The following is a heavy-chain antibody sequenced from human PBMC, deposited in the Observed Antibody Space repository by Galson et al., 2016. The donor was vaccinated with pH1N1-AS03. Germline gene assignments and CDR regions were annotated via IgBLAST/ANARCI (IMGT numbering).Heavy chain of an antibody. Sequence: SLRLSCAASGFTFGAFWMSWVRQAPGKGLEWVANIKEDGSDQHYVDSVKGRFTISRDNAKKSLFLQMNSLTADDTAVYYCARTRGVLQSSGEMLSYFDYWGLGSLVTVSS. CDR3: ARTRGVLQSSGEMLSYFDY. CDR1: GFTFGAFW. CDR2: IKEDGSDQ. J-gene: IGHJ4*02. V-gene: IGHV3-7*01. D-gene: IGHD3-10*01.